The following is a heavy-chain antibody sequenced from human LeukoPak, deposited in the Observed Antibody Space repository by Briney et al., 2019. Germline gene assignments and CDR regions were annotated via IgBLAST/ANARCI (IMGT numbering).Heavy chain of an antibody. Sequence: SETLSLTCAVSGYSISSGYYWGWIRQPPGKGLERIGTVHYSGRIYSSPSLKSRVTTSVDTSKNQFSLKLTSMTAADTAMYYCARHSGLGSAFDIWGQGTMVTVSS. CDR3: ARHSGLGSAFDI. D-gene: IGHD7-27*01. V-gene: IGHV4-38-2*01. CDR1: GYSISSGYY. J-gene: IGHJ3*02. CDR2: VHYSGRI.